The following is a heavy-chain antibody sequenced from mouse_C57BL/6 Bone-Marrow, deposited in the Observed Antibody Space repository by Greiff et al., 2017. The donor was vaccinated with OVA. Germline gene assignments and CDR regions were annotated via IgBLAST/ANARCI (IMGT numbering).Heavy chain of an antibody. CDR2: IYPRDGST. D-gene: IGHD2-1*01. Sequence: QVQLQQPGAELVKPGASVKLSCKASGYTFTSYWMHWVKQRPGRGLEWIGRIYPRDGSTKYNEKFKGKATLTVDTSSSTAYMELHSLTSEDSAVYFCARSPYGNYLPFWYFDVWGTGTTVTVSS. J-gene: IGHJ1*03. CDR3: ARSPYGNYLPFWYFDV. V-gene: IGHV1-62-3*01. CDR1: GYTFTSYW.